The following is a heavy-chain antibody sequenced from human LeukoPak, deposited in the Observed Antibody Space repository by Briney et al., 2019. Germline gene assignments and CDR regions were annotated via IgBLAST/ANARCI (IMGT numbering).Heavy chain of an antibody. D-gene: IGHD6-13*01. Sequence: GGSLRLSCAASGFTFSRYAMTWVRQTPRKGLDWVSSISSTGNTSYADAVKGRFTISTDNNKNILDLQMKSLRAGDTTVQYCVKGRISEDGLDFWGQGTLVTVSA. CDR1: GFTFSRYA. J-gene: IGHJ4*02. CDR2: ISSTGNT. CDR3: VKGRISEDGLDF. V-gene: IGHV3-23*01.